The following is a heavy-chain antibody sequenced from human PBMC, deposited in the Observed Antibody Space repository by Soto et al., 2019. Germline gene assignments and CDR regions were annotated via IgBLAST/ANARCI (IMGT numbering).Heavy chain of an antibody. D-gene: IGHD2-15*01. V-gene: IGHV4-31*03. CDR3: ARENILVAATDY. CDR2: IYYSGST. CDR1: GGSISSGGYY. J-gene: IGHJ4*02. Sequence: SETLSLTCTVSGGSISSGGYYWSWIRQHPGKGLEWIGYIYYSGSTYYNPSLKSRVTISVDTSKNQFSLKLSSVTAADTAVYYCARENILVAATDYWGQGTLVTVSS.